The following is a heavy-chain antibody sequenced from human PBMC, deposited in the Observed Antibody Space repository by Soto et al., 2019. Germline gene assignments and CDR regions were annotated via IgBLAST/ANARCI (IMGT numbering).Heavy chain of an antibody. CDR2: ISNDGSNK. D-gene: IGHD1-7*01. V-gene: IGHV3-30*18. Sequence: QVHLVESGGGVVQPGRSLRLSCAASGFSFSTYGMHWVRQAPGKGLEGVAFISNDGSNKYYADSVKGRFTISRENSKNTLYLQMNSLRAEDTAVYYCAKGFGNYEAFDYWGQGTLVTVSS. CDR1: GFSFSTYG. CDR3: AKGFGNYEAFDY. J-gene: IGHJ4*02.